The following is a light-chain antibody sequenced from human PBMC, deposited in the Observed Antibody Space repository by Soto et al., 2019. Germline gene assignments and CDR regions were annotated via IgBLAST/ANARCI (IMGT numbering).Light chain of an antibody. CDR1: QNIRNY. CDR2: AAS. V-gene: IGKV1-39*01. J-gene: IGKJ2*01. Sequence: DIQMTQSPSSLSASVGDRVTITCRASQNIRNYLNWYQQRPGKTPNLLFYAASNFRGGLPSSLSGSGSGTVFTLTINSLQPEDFATDYGKQIHSTSSYTFGQG. CDR3: KQIHSTSSYT.